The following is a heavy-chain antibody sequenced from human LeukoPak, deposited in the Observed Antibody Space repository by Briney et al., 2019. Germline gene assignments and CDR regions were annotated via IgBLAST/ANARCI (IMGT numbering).Heavy chain of an antibody. D-gene: IGHD3-22*01. Sequence: PGGSLRLSCEASGFSFSSYWMSWVRLAPGKGPEWVANIKQDESEKYSVDSVKGRFIISRDNAKNSVFLQMNSLRAEDTAVYYCARHVVAVGFDYWGQGTLVTVSS. CDR2: IKQDESEK. CDR1: GFSFSSYW. J-gene: IGHJ4*02. CDR3: ARHVVAVGFDY. V-gene: IGHV3-7*01.